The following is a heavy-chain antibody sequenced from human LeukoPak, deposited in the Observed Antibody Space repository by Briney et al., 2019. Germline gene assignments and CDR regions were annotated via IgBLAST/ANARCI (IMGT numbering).Heavy chain of an antibody. CDR3: ANQAYSQFDY. Sequence: PGGSLRLSCVASGFAFSSYWMSWVRQAPGRGLELVANISPDGSGKYCVDSVKGRFAISRDNTKRSLYLKMNSLRAEDTAVYYCANQAYSQFDYWGQGTLVTVSS. J-gene: IGHJ4*02. V-gene: IGHV3-7*01. CDR2: ISPDGSGK. D-gene: IGHD4-11*01. CDR1: GFAFSSYW.